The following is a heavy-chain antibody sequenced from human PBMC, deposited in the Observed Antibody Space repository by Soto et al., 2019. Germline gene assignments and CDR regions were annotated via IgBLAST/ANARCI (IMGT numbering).Heavy chain of an antibody. J-gene: IGHJ4*02. CDR1: GGSISSYY. D-gene: IGHD6-19*01. Sequence: QVQLQESGPGLVKPSETLSLTCTVSGGSISSYYWSWIRQPPGKGLEWIGYIYYSGSTNYNPSLKSRVAISVDTSNNQCSLKLSSVTAADTAVYYCARAWQYSSGFFDYWGQGTLVTVSS. CDR3: ARAWQYSSGFFDY. V-gene: IGHV4-59*01. CDR2: IYYSGST.